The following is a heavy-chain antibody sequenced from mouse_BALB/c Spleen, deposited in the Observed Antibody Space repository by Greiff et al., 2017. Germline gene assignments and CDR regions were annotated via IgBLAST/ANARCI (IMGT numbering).Heavy chain of an antibody. J-gene: IGHJ2*01. D-gene: IGHD1-1*02. V-gene: IGHV3-6*02. Sequence: EVKLQESGPGLVKPSQSLSLTCSVTGYSITSGYYWNWIRQFPGNKLEWMGYISYDGSNNYNPSLKNRISITRDTSKNQFFLKLNTVTTEDTATYYCARALYGAFFDYWGQGTTLTVSS. CDR1: GYSITSGYY. CDR3: ARALYGAFFDY. CDR2: ISYDGSN.